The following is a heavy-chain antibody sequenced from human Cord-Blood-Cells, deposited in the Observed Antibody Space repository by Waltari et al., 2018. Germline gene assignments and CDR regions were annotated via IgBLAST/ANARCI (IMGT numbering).Heavy chain of an antibody. CDR1: GFTFSNAW. CDR2: SKSKTDGGTT. J-gene: IGHJ4*02. CDR3: TTPRGY. V-gene: IGHV3-15*01. Sequence: EVQLVESGGGLVKPGGSLRLSCAASGFTFSNAWMSWVRQAPGEGVEWVGRSKSKTDGGTTDYAATVKGRFTISRDDSKNTLYLQMNSLKTEDTAVYYCTTPRGYWGQGTLVTVSS.